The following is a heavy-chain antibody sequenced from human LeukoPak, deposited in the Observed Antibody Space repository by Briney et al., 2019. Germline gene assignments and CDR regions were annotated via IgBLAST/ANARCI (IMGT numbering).Heavy chain of an antibody. D-gene: IGHD4-23*01. CDR1: GYTFTSYA. J-gene: IGHJ4*02. CDR2: INTNTGNP. Sequence: ASVKVSCKASGYTFTSYAMNWVRQAPGQGLKWMGWINTNTGNPTYAQGFTGRFVFSLDTPVSTAYLQISSLKAEDTAVYYCASGGPSTQPFDYWGQGTLVTVSS. V-gene: IGHV7-4-1*02. CDR3: ASGGPSTQPFDY.